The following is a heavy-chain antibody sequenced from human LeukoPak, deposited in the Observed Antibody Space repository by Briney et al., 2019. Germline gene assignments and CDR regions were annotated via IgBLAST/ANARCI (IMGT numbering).Heavy chain of an antibody. V-gene: IGHV1-2*02. J-gene: IGHJ4*02. D-gene: IGHD4-23*01. Sequence: ASVKVSCKPSGYTFTGYYMHWVRQAPGQGLEWMGWINPNSGGTNYAQKFQGRVTMTRDTSISTAYMELSRLRSDDTAVYYCARGHFFYGVNTQLDYWGQGTLVTVSS. CDR2: INPNSGGT. CDR1: GYTFTGYY. CDR3: ARGHFFYGVNTQLDY.